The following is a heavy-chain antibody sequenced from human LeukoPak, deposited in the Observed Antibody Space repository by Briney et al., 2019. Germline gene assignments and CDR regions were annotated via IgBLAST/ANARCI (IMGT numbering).Heavy chain of an antibody. D-gene: IGHD2-2*01. V-gene: IGHV1-24*01. CDR3: ASCTSCYADSWGDYYYGMDV. CDR2: FDPEDGET. CDR1: GYTLTELS. J-gene: IGHJ6*02. Sequence: GASVKVSCKVSGYTLTELSTHWVRQAPGKGLEWMGGFDPEDGETIYAQKFQGRVTMTEDTPTDTAYMELSSLRSEDTAVYYCASCTSCYADSWGDYYYGMDVWGQGTTVTVSS.